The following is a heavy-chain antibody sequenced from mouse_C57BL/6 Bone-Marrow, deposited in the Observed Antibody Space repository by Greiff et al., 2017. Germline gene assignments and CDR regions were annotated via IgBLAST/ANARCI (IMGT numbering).Heavy chain of an antibody. J-gene: IGHJ2*01. CDR3: ARGRGSSPYYFDY. D-gene: IGHD1-1*01. V-gene: IGHV3-6*01. CDR1: GYSITSGYY. CDR2: ISYDGSN. Sequence: EVQLVESGPGLVKPSQSLSLTCSVTGYSITSGYYWNWIRQFPGNKLEWMGYISYDGSNNYNPSLKNRISITRDTSKNQFFLKLNSVTTEDTATYYCARGRGSSPYYFDYWGQGTTLTVSS.